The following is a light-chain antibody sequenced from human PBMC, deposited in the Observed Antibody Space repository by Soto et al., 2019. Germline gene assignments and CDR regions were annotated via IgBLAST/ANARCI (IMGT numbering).Light chain of an antibody. J-gene: IGLJ1*01. V-gene: IGLV2-14*01. CDR3: SSYTSSRTYV. CDR2: EVN. CDR1: STDVGGYNF. Sequence: QSALTQPASVSGSPGQSITISCTGTSTDVGGYNFVSWFQQRPGKAPKLMIYEVNNRPSGISNRFSGSKSGNTASPTISGLQAEDEADYYCSSYTSSRTYVFGTGTKVTVL.